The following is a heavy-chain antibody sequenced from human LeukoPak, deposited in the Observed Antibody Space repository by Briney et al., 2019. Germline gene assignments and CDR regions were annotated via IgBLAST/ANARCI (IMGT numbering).Heavy chain of an antibody. CDR3: ARAPYGDPDYFDY. V-gene: IGHV3-53*01. Sequence: GGSLRLSCVVSGFTFNRCWMSWVRQAPGKGLEWVSVIYSGGSTYYADSVKGRFTISRDNSKNTLYLQMNSLRAEDTAVYYCARAPYGDPDYFDYWGQGALVTVSS. J-gene: IGHJ4*02. D-gene: IGHD4-17*01. CDR1: GFTFNRCW. CDR2: IYSGGST.